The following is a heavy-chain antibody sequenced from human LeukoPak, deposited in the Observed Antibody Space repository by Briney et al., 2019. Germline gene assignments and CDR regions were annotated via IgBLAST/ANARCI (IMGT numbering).Heavy chain of an antibody. CDR2: INSDGSTT. CDR3: ARGHHYYDSSAYYY. CDR1: GFTFISYW. Sequence: GGSLRLSCAASGFTFISYWMHWVRQAPGKGLVWVSRINSDGSTTIYAASVKGRFTISRDTAKNTLYLQMNSLRGEDTAVYYCARGHHYYDSSAYYYWGQGTLVTVSS. J-gene: IGHJ4*02. D-gene: IGHD3-22*01. V-gene: IGHV3-74*01.